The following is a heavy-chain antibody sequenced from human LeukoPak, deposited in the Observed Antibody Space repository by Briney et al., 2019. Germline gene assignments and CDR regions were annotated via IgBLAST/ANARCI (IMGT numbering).Heavy chain of an antibody. CDR1: GFTFSSYD. V-gene: IGHV3-23*01. Sequence: PGGSLTLSCAASGFTFSSYDMTWFRQPPAREVEGVSSISCSGDSTYYTASVKGRLTISRDNSKNTLYLKMNSLRAEDTAVYYCAKCIVATNYYYYYMDVCGKGTTVTVTS. D-gene: IGHD5-12*01. J-gene: IGHJ6*03. CDR3: AKCIVATNYYYYYMDV. CDR2: ISCSGDST.